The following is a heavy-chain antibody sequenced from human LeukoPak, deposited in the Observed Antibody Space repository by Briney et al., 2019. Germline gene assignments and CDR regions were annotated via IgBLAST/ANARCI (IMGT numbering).Heavy chain of an antibody. CDR2: IYYSGST. J-gene: IGHJ4*02. D-gene: IGHD3-10*01. Sequence: SETLSLTCTVSGGSISSYYWSWIRQPAGKGLEWIGSIYYSGSTYYNPSLKSRVTISVDTSKNQFSLKLSSVTAADTAVYYCARGGSGSYYLLFGYWGQGTLVTVSS. CDR3: ARGGSGSYYLLFGY. V-gene: IGHV4-59*05. CDR1: GGSISSYY.